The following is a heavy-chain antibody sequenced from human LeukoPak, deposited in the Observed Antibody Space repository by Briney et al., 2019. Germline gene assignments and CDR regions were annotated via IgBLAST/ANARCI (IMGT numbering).Heavy chain of an antibody. Sequence: SETLSLTCAVYGGSFSGYCWGWIRQPPGKGLEWIGSIYYSGSTYYNPSPKGRVTISVDTSKNQFSLKLSSVTAADTAVYYCARHVTHRTSSTGYSSGCYWFDPWGQGTLVTVSS. CDR1: GGSFSGYC. CDR3: ARHVTHRTSSTGYSSGCYWFDP. D-gene: IGHD6-19*01. V-gene: IGHV4-39*01. J-gene: IGHJ5*02. CDR2: IYYSGST.